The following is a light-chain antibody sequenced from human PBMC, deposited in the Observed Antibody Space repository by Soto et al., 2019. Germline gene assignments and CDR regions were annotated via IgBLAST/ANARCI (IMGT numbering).Light chain of an antibody. V-gene: IGKV3D-7*01. CDR2: GAS. J-gene: IGKJ3*01. Sequence: PGESVALSCRASQSVSSSYVPLHQQKPGQAPRPLIYGASTRATSIPARFSGSGSGTDFTLTISSLQPEDFAVYYFQQDYPRFTFGPGTKVDI. CDR3: QQDYPRFT. CDR1: QSVSSSY.